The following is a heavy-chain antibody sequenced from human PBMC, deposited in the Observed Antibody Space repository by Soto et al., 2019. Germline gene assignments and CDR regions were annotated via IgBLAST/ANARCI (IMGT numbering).Heavy chain of an antibody. D-gene: IGHD3-9*01. Sequence: SVKVSCQVSGYTLPELSMQWVRQAPGKGLEWMGGFDPEDGEEMYAQKFQGRVTMTEDTSTDTAYMELSGLRSDDTGVYYCAHDIPLRLWGQGTLVTVSS. V-gene: IGHV1-24*01. CDR1: GYTLPELS. CDR2: FDPEDGEE. CDR3: AHDIPLRL. J-gene: IGHJ4*02.